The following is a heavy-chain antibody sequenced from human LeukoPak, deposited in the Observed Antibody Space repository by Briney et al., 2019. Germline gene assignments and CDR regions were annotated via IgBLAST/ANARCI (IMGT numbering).Heavy chain of an antibody. V-gene: IGHV3-9*01. D-gene: IGHD3-9*01. CDR3: AKDKRYFDWSYGMDV. J-gene: IGHJ6*02. Sequence: QTGGSLRLSCVASGFTLDDYAMHWVRQAPGKGLEWVSGIGWNSGRIGYADSVKGRFTTPRDNAKNSLYLQMNSLRAEDTALYYCAKDKRYFDWSYGMDVWGQGTTVTVSS. CDR1: GFTLDDYA. CDR2: IGWNSGRI.